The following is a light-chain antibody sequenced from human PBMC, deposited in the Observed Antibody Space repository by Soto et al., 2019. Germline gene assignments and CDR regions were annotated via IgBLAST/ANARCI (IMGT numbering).Light chain of an antibody. Sequence: EIVMTQSPATLSSFPGDRVTLSCRASQAVNTRLAWYQHKPGQAPRLLIYLTSNRAAGIPGRFSGRGSETEFTLTISSLQSEDSAVYYCQQYDNWPRTFGQGTKVDIK. J-gene: IGKJ1*01. V-gene: IGKV3D-15*01. CDR3: QQYDNWPRT. CDR1: QAVNTR. CDR2: LTS.